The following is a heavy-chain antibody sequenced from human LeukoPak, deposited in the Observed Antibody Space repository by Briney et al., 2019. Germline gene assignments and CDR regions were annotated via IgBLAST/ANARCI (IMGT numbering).Heavy chain of an antibody. CDR1: GFTFSSYA. Sequence: GGSLRLSCAASGFTFSSYAMSWVRQAPGKGLEWVSVISGSGGNTNYADSVKGRFTISRDNFKNTLYLQMNSLRAEDTAIYYCAKDRWSGFSPIDYWGQGTLVTVSS. V-gene: IGHV3-23*01. D-gene: IGHD3-3*01. J-gene: IGHJ4*02. CDR2: ISGSGGNT. CDR3: AKDRWSGFSPIDY.